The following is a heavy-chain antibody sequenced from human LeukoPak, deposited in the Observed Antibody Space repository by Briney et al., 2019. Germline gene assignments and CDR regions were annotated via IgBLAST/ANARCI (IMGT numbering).Heavy chain of an antibody. J-gene: IGHJ4*02. CDR2: ISSSSYI. Sequence: GGSLRLSCAASGFTFSSYSMNWVRQAPGKGLEWVSSISSSSYIYYADSVKGRFTISRDNAKNSLYLQMNSLRAEDTAVYYCARDPDYYDSSGPGYWGQGTLVTVSS. CDR1: GFTFSSYS. V-gene: IGHV3-21*01. CDR3: ARDPDYYDSSGPGY. D-gene: IGHD3-22*01.